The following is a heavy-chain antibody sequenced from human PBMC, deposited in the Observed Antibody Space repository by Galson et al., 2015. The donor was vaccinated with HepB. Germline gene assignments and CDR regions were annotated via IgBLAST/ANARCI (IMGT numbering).Heavy chain of an antibody. CDR1: GGTFSRYT. CDR3: AREGIAAAANPVDY. D-gene: IGHD6-13*01. CDR2: ITPLFGTA. V-gene: IGHV1-69*13. J-gene: IGHJ4*02. Sequence: SVKVSCKASGGTFSRYTSSWVRQAPGQGLEWMGGITPLFGTAKYAQKFQGRVTITADESTSRVYMDLSNLRPEDTAVYSCAREGIAAAANPVDYWGQGTLVTVSS.